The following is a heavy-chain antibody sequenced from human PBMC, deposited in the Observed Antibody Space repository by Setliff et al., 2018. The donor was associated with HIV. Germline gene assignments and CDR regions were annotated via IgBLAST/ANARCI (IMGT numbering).Heavy chain of an antibody. CDR2: INQDGSAK. Sequence: SLKISCAASGLTFSSYWISWVRQAPGKGLEWVANINQDGSAKYYVDSVKGRFTISRDNAKNSLYLQMNSLRAEDTAVYYCARDSGTTVGATRPGYWGQGTLVTVSS. V-gene: IGHV3-7*01. CDR1: GLTFSSYW. CDR3: ARDSGTTVGATRPGY. D-gene: IGHD1-26*01. J-gene: IGHJ4*02.